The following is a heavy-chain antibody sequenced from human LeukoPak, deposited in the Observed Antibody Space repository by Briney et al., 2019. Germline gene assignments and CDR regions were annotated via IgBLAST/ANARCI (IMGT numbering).Heavy chain of an antibody. J-gene: IGHJ4*02. CDR3: ARATYYDSPRGYFGY. V-gene: IGHV4-4*07. Sequence: SETLSLTCTVSGDSISTYYWSWIRQPAGKGLEWIGRIYTSGSTNYNPSLKSRVTMSLDTSKNQFSLRLSSVTAADTAVYYCARATYYDSPRGYFGYWGQGILVTVSS. CDR2: IYTSGST. CDR1: GDSISTYY. D-gene: IGHD3-22*01.